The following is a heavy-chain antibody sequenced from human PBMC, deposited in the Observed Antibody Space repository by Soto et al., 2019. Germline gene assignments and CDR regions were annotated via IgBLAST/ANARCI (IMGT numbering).Heavy chain of an antibody. J-gene: IGHJ3*02. V-gene: IGHV4-39*01. CDR1: GGSITSGTYY. D-gene: IGHD3-22*01. CDR2: IYYSGST. CDR3: SRNYDSSGYGAFDI. Sequence: SETLSLTCTVSGGSITSGTYYWGWIRQPPGKGLEWIGIIYYSGSTYYNPSLKSRVTISIDTSKNQFSLKLSSVTAADTAVYYCSRNYDSSGYGAFDIWGQGTTVTVSS.